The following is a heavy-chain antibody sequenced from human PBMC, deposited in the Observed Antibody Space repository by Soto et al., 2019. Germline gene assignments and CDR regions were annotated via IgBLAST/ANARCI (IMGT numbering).Heavy chain of an antibody. CDR2: INAGNGNT. D-gene: IGHD4-17*01. Sequence: ASVTVSCTASGYTFTSYAMHWVRQAPGQRLEWMGWINAGNGNTKYSQRFQGRVTITRDTSASTAYMELSSLRSEDTAVYYCARDRYGDYVGAYGMDVWGQGTTVTVSS. J-gene: IGHJ6*02. V-gene: IGHV1-3*01. CDR1: GYTFTSYA. CDR3: ARDRYGDYVGAYGMDV.